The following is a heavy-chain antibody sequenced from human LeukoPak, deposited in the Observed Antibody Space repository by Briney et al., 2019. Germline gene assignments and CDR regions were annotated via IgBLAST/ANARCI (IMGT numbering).Heavy chain of an antibody. J-gene: IGHJ4*02. D-gene: IGHD6-13*01. Sequence: SETLSLTCTVSGGSISSCYWSWIRQPAGKGLEWIGRIYTSGSTNYNPSLKSRVTMSVDTSKNQFSLKLSSVTAADTAVYYCARDLSNIAAETYFDYWGQGTLVTVSS. V-gene: IGHV4-4*07. CDR3: ARDLSNIAAETYFDY. CDR1: GGSISSCY. CDR2: IYTSGST.